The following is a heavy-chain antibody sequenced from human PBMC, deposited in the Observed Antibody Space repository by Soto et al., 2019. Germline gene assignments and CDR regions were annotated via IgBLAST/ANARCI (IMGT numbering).Heavy chain of an antibody. D-gene: IGHD5-12*01. CDR3: ARDGRYSGYDAPGGAVWFDP. CDR1: GYTFTSYY. Sequence: ASVKVSCKASGYTFTSYYMHWVRQAPGQGLEWMGIINPSGGSTSYAQKFQGRVTMTRDTSTSTVYMELSSLRSEDTAVYYCARDGRYSGYDAPGGAVWFDPWGQGTLVTVSS. CDR2: INPSGGST. V-gene: IGHV1-46*01. J-gene: IGHJ5*02.